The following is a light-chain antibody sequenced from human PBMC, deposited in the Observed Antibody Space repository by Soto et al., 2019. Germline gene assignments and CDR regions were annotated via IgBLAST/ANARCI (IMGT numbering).Light chain of an antibody. J-gene: IGKJ2*01. V-gene: IGKV4-1*01. CDR1: QSLLYSSNDKNY. CDR2: WSS. Sequence: DIVMTQSPDSLAVSLGERATINCKSSQSLLYSSNDKNYLAWYQQKPGQPPKLLSSWSSTRESGVPDRFSGSGSGTDFTLTISSLQAEDVAVYYCQQYYSTPYTFGQGTKVEIK. CDR3: QQYYSTPYT.